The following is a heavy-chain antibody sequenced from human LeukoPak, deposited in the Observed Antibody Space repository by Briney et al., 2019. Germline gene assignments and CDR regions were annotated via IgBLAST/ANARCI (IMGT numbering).Heavy chain of an antibody. J-gene: IGHJ4*02. V-gene: IGHV1-2*02. Sequence: GASVKVSCKASGYTFTDYYIHWLRQAPRHGLEWMGWINPNSGGTNYAQKFRGRVTMTRDTSISTAYMELSRLTSDDTAVYYCARDFRDYFFYYWGQGTLVTVSS. CDR2: INPNSGGT. CDR3: ARDFRDYFFYY. CDR1: GYTFTDYY.